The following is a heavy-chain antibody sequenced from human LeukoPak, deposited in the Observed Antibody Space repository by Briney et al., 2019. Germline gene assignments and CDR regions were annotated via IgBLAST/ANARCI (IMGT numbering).Heavy chain of an antibody. CDR3: AREKYCGGDCYFVFDY. CDR2: ISSSSSYI. Sequence: GGSLRLSCAASGFTFGSYSMNWVRQAPGKGLEWVSSISSSSSYIYYADSVKGRCTISRDNAKNSLYLQMNSLRAEDTAVYYCAREKYCGGDCYFVFDYWGQGTLVTVSS. CDR1: GFTFGSYS. J-gene: IGHJ4*02. V-gene: IGHV3-21*01. D-gene: IGHD2-21*02.